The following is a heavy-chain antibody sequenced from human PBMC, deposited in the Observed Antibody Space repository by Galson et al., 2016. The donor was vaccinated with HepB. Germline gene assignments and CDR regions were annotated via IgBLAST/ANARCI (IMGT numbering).Heavy chain of an antibody. V-gene: IGHV3-23*01. Sequence: SLRLSCAASGLTFSSYAMSWVRQAPGKGLEWVSFISGSGGNTNFADSVKGRLTVSRDNSKNTLYLQVNSLRADDTAVYYCATLVGSYSHFEYWGQGTLVTVSS. J-gene: IGHJ4*02. CDR2: ISGSGGNT. D-gene: IGHD3-10*01. CDR3: ATLVGSYSHFEY. CDR1: GLTFSSYA.